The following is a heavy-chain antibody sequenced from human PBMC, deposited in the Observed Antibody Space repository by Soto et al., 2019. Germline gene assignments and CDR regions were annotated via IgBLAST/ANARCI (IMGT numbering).Heavy chain of an antibody. J-gene: IGHJ6*02. V-gene: IGHV1-2*04. CDR3: ARGGYYGSGSYPQYYYYGMDV. CDR2: INPNSGGT. D-gene: IGHD3-10*01. Sequence: QVQLVQSGAEVKKPGASVKVSCKASGYTFTGYYMHWVRQAPGQGLEWMGWINPNSGGTNYAQKFQGWVTMTRDTSISTAYMELSRLRSDDTPVYYCARGGYYGSGSYPQYYYYGMDVWGQGTTVTVSS. CDR1: GYTFTGYY.